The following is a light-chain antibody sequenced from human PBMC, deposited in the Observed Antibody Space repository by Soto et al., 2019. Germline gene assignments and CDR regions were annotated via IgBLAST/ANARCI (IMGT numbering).Light chain of an antibody. J-gene: IGKJ2*01. CDR3: QLYGSPPLYT. CDR2: GAS. Sequence: EVVLTQSPGTLSLSPGERAALSCRASQSVRSTYLAWYQHKPGQAPRLLIYGASSRATGIPDSFSGSGSGTDFTLTISRLEPDDVAVYYCQLYGSPPLYTFGQGTKLEI. CDR1: QSVRSTY. V-gene: IGKV3-20*01.